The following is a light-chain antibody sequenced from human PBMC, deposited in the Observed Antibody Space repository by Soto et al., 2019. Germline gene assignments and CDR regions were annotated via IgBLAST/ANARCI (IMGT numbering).Light chain of an antibody. CDR2: LNSDGSH. J-gene: IGLJ2*01. V-gene: IGLV4-69*01. CDR3: QTWGSGIVV. CDR1: SGHSNYA. Sequence: QTVVTQSPSASASLGASVKLTCTLSSGHSNYAIAWHQQQSEKGPRYLMKLNSDGSHSKGAGIPDRFSGSSSGAERYLTISGLQSEDEADYYCQTWGSGIVVFGGGTQLTVL.